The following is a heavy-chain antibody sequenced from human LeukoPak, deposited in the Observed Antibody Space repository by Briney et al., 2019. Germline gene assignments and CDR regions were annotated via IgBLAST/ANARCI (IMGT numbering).Heavy chain of an antibody. J-gene: IGHJ4*02. D-gene: IGHD3-3*01. CDR1: GGSISSYY. CDR3: ARTSGFGSGYELDY. CDR2: IYYSGST. V-gene: IGHV4-59*01. Sequence: SETLSLTCTVSGGSISSYYWSWIRQPPGKGLEWIGYIYYSGSTNYNPSLKSRVTISVDTSKNQFSLKLSSVTAADTAVYYCARTSGFGSGYELDYWGQGTLVTVSS.